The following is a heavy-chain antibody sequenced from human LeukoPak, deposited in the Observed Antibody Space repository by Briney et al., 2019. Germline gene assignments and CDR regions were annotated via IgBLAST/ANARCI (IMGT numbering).Heavy chain of an antibody. CDR1: GGSFSGYY. D-gene: IGHD6-13*01. CDR2: INNSGST. J-gene: IGHJ2*01. V-gene: IGHV4-34*01. Sequence: SETLSLTCAVYGGSFSGYYWNWIRQPPGKGLEWIGEINNSGSTNYNPSLKSRVTISVDTSKNQFSLKLSSVTAADAAVYYCARDMKPEQQLGWYFDLWGSGTLVTVSS. CDR3: ARDMKPEQQLGWYFDL.